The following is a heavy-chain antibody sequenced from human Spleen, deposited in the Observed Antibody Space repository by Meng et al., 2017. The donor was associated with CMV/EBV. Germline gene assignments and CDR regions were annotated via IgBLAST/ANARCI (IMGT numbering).Heavy chain of an antibody. V-gene: IGHV6-1*01. Sequence: SGDTVSSNNAAWNWIRQSPSRGLGWLGRTYYRSKWYNDYAASVKSRITINPDTSKNHFSLQLNSLTPEDTAVYYCAVTSAGDTAFRHWGQGTLVTVSS. CDR3: AVTSAGDTAFRH. D-gene: IGHD5-18*01. J-gene: IGHJ1*01. CDR1: GDTVSSNNAA. CDR2: TYYRSKWYN.